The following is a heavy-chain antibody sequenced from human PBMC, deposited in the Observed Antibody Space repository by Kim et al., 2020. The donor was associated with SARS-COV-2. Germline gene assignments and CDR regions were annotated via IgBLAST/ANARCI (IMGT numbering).Heavy chain of an antibody. J-gene: IGHJ4*02. D-gene: IGHD1-1*01. CDR2: ISAYNGNT. CDR1: GYTFTSYG. Sequence: ASVKVSCKASGYTFTSYGISWVRQAPGQGLEWMGWISAYNGNTNYAQKLQGIVTMTTDTSTSTAYMELRSLRSDDTAVYYCAKDYNWNDGAGAGDPDYWGQGTLVTVSS. CDR3: AKDYNWNDGAGAGDPDY. V-gene: IGHV1-18*01.